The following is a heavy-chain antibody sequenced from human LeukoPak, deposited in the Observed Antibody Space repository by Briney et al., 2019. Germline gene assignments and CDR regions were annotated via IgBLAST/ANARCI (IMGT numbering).Heavy chain of an antibody. V-gene: IGHV4-31*03. CDR1: GGSISSGGYY. CDR2: IYYSGST. CDR3: ARVKVVAATRHAFDI. D-gene: IGHD2-15*01. J-gene: IGHJ3*02. Sequence: SQTPSLTCTVSGGSISSGGYYWSWIRQHPGKGLEWIGYIYYSGSTYYNPSLKSRVTISVDTSKNQFSLKLSSVTAADTAVYYCARVKVVAATRHAFDIWGQGTMVTVSS.